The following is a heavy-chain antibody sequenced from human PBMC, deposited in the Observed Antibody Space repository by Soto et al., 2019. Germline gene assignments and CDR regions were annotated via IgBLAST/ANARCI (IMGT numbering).Heavy chain of an antibody. CDR1: GFTVSSNY. CDR2: IYSGGST. Sequence: GGSLRLSCAASGFTVSSNYMSWVRQAPGKGLEWVSVIYSGGSTYYADSVKGRFTISRDNSKNTLYLQMNSLRAEDTAVYYCARHYSSGWYGPIDYWGQGTLVTVSS. J-gene: IGHJ4*02. D-gene: IGHD6-19*01. V-gene: IGHV3-53*01. CDR3: ARHYSSGWYGPIDY.